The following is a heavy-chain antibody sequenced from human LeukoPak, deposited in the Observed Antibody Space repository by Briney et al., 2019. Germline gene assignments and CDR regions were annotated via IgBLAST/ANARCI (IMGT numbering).Heavy chain of an antibody. CDR1: GFTFSSYA. J-gene: IGHJ6*03. D-gene: IGHD3-3*01. Sequence: GGSLRLSCAASGFTFSSYAMSWVRQAPGKGLEGVSPISGSGGSTYYADSVKGRFTISRDNSKNTLYLQMNSLRAGDTAVYYCAKGLFGVGRELYYYYYYMDVWGKGTTVTVSS. V-gene: IGHV3-23*01. CDR2: ISGSGGST. CDR3: AKGLFGVGRELYYYYYYMDV.